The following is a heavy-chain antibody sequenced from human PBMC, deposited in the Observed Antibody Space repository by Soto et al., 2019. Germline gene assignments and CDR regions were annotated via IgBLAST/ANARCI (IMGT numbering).Heavy chain of an antibody. Sequence: ASVKVSCKVSGYTLTELSMPWVRQAPGKGLEWMGGFDPEDGETIYAQKFQGRVTMTEDTSTDTAYMELSSLRSEDTAVYYCATQLYSSGLYYGMDVWGQGTTVTVSS. CDR2: FDPEDGET. CDR3: ATQLYSSGLYYGMDV. J-gene: IGHJ6*02. D-gene: IGHD6-19*01. CDR1: GYTLTELS. V-gene: IGHV1-24*01.